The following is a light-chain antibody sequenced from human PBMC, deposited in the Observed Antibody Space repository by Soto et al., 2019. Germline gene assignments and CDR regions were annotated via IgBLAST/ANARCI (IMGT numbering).Light chain of an antibody. V-gene: IGKV3-15*01. CDR1: QSVNSN. CDR3: QQYNSYS. CDR2: GAS. Sequence: EIVMTQSPATLSVSPGERDTLSCRASQSVNSNLAWYQQKPGQAPRLLIYGASSRATGIPARFSGSGSGTEFTLTISSMQPDDFATYYCQQYNSYSFGQGTKVDIK. J-gene: IGKJ1*01.